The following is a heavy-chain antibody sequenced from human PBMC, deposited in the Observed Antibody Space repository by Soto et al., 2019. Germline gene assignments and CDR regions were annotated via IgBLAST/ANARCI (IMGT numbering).Heavy chain of an antibody. V-gene: IGHV3-23*01. CDR1: GFTFSSYA. Sequence: GGSLRLSCAASGFTFSSYAMSWVRQAPGKGLEWVSAISGSGGSTYYEDSVKGRFTISRDNSKNTLYLQMNSLRAEDTAVYYCAKGDHGYYYYGMDVWGQGTTVTVSS. CDR2: ISGSGGST. CDR3: AKGDHGYYYYGMDV. D-gene: IGHD2-15*01. J-gene: IGHJ6*02.